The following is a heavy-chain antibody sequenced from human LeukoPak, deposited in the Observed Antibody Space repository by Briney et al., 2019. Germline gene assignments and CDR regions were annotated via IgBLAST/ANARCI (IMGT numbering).Heavy chain of an antibody. CDR2: IGPTGSDR. CDR3: ATETNGRHYDY. V-gene: IGHV3-21*06. J-gene: IGHJ4*02. D-gene: IGHD1-14*01. CDR1: GRTFSTSG. Sequence: KPGGSLRLSCTASGRTFSTSGFNWVRQAPGKGLEWVASIGPTGSDRYHADSIKGRFTISRDNANNFLYLQMNRLRAEDTAVYYCATETNGRHYDYWGQGTLLTVSS.